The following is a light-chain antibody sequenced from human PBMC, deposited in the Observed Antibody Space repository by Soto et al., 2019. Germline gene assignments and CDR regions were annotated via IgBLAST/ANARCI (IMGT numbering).Light chain of an antibody. Sequence: QSALTQPRSVSGSPGQSVTISCTGTSSDVGGYNYVSWYQQHPGKAPKLMIYDVSKRPSGVPDRFSGSKSGNTASLTISGIQAEDEADYYCGSYAGSYTYVFGTGTKLTV. V-gene: IGLV2-11*01. CDR3: GSYAGSYTYV. CDR1: SSDVGGYNY. J-gene: IGLJ1*01. CDR2: DVS.